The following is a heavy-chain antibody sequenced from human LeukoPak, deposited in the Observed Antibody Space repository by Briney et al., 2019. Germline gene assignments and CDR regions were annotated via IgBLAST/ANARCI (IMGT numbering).Heavy chain of an antibody. CDR1: GYTFTSYD. Sequence: ASVKVSCKASGYTFTSYDINWVRQATGQGLEWMGWMSHNSGNTGYAQKFQGRVTMTRDTSIGTAYLELSSLKSEDTAVYYCARTPPNWGADYWGQGTLVTVSS. D-gene: IGHD7-27*01. V-gene: IGHV1-8*01. CDR3: ARTPPNWGADY. J-gene: IGHJ4*02. CDR2: MSHNSGNT.